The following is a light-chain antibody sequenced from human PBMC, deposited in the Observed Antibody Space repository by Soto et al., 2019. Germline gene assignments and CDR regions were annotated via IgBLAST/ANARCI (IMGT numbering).Light chain of an antibody. Sequence: EIVLTQSPGTLSLSPGERATLSCRASQSVSSNYLAWFQQKPGQAPRLLIYTASSRATGIPDRFSGSGSGTDFTITMSRLESEDLAVYFFQQYGSSPKTFGQGTKVEI. CDR1: QSVSSNY. V-gene: IGKV3-20*01. CDR2: TAS. CDR3: QQYGSSPKT. J-gene: IGKJ1*01.